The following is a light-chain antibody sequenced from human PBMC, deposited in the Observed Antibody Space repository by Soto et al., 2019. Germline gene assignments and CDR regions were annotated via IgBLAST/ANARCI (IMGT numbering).Light chain of an antibody. CDR3: QQYGSSPRT. CDR2: DIS. V-gene: IGKV3D-15*01. CDR1: QSVSSN. Sequence: EIVMTQSPATLSVSPGERATLSCRASQSVSSNLAWYQQKPGQAPSLLIYDISARATGIPTRFSGSGSGTEFTLTISSLQSEDFAVYYCQQYGSSPRTFGQGTKLEIK. J-gene: IGKJ2*01.